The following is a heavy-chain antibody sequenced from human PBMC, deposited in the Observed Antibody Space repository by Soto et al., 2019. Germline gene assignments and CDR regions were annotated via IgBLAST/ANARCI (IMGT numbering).Heavy chain of an antibody. D-gene: IGHD6-13*01. CDR3: ARESIAAAVFDY. CDR1: GGTFSSYS. V-gene: IGHV1-69*13. Sequence: SVKVSCKASGGTFSSYSISWVRQAPGQGLEWMGGIIPIFGTANYAQKFQGRVTITADESTSTAYMELSSLRSEDTAVYYCARESIAAAVFDYWGQGTLVTVSS. J-gene: IGHJ4*02. CDR2: IIPIFGTA.